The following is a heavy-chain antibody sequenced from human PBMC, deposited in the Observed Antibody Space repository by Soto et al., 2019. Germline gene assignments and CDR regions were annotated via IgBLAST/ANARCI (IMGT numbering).Heavy chain of an antibody. CDR3: ARMTTLLWFGELHNYGMDV. V-gene: IGHV4-31*03. CDR1: GGSISSGGYY. J-gene: IGHJ6*02. CDR2: IYYSGTT. Sequence: PSETLSLTCTVSGGSISSGGYYWSWIRQHPGKGLEWIGYIYYSGTTYYNPSLKSRVTISVDTSKNQFSLKLSSVTAADTAVYYCARMTTLLWFGELHNYGMDVWGQGTTVTV. D-gene: IGHD3-10*01.